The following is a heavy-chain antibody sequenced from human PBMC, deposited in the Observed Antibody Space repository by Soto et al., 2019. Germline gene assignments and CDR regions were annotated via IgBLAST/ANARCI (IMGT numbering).Heavy chain of an antibody. D-gene: IGHD2-2*01. CDR1: GFPFSTYS. V-gene: IGHV3-48*02. Sequence: EVEMVESGGGLVQPGGSLRLYCAASGFPFSTYSMSWVRQAPGKGLEWISYISASTLTTFYADSVKGRFTISRDTAQNSLYLQMNSRRDEDTAGYYCARAPQLVAPAATGFDSWGQGTLVTVSS. CDR3: ARAPQLVAPAATGFDS. CDR2: ISASTLTT. J-gene: IGHJ4*02.